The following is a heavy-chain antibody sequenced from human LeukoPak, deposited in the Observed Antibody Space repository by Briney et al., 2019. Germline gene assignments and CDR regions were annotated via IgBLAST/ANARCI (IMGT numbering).Heavy chain of an antibody. Sequence: NPSETLSLTCAVYGGSFSGYYWSWIRQPPGKGLEWIGEINHSGSTNYNPSLKSRVTISVDRSKNQFSLKLSSVTAADTAVYYCARGEDYGDYFDYWGQGTLVTVSS. CDR1: GGSFSGYY. CDR3: ARGEDYGDYFDY. D-gene: IGHD4-17*01. V-gene: IGHV4-34*01. CDR2: INHSGST. J-gene: IGHJ4*02.